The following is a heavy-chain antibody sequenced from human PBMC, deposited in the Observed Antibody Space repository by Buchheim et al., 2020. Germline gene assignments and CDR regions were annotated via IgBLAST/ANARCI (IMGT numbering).Heavy chain of an antibody. D-gene: IGHD5-12*01. Sequence: QVQLVQSGAEVKKPGASVKVSCKASGYTFTSYSMHWVRQAPGQGLEWMGIINTSGGSTSYAQKFQGRVTMTRDTSTSTVYMELSSLRSEDTAVYYCARVAYIGIGMNWFDPWGEGTL. J-gene: IGHJ5*02. CDR2: INTSGGST. CDR1: GYTFTSYS. V-gene: IGHV1-46*01. CDR3: ARVAYIGIGMNWFDP.